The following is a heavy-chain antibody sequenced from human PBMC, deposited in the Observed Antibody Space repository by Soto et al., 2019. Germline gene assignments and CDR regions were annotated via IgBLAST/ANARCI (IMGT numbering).Heavy chain of an antibody. Sequence: TLSLTCNMSGDSYSISTYSWSWIRQPPGKALQWIGFTYQSGVTSYNPSLASRVSISLDRSNNQCSLKLKSVTAADTAVYFCDGMPYTSGVRFAPPGQGTPVTVYS. CDR2: TYQSGVT. CDR1: GDSYSISTYS. D-gene: IGHD6-19*01. J-gene: IGHJ5*02. CDR3: DGMPYTSGVRFAP. V-gene: IGHV4-30-2*01.